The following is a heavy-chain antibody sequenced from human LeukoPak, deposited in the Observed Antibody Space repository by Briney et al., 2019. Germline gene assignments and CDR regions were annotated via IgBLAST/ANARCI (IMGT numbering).Heavy chain of an antibody. Sequence: SETLSLTCAVYGGSFSGYYWSWIRQPPGKGLEWIGEINHSGSTNYNPSLKSRVTISVDTSKNQFSLKLSSVTAADTAVYYCARAGSDYDSSGYYPPDAFDIWGQGTMVTVSS. CDR1: GGSFSGYY. D-gene: IGHD3-22*01. CDR2: INHSGST. CDR3: ARAGSDYDSSGYYPPDAFDI. V-gene: IGHV4-34*01. J-gene: IGHJ3*02.